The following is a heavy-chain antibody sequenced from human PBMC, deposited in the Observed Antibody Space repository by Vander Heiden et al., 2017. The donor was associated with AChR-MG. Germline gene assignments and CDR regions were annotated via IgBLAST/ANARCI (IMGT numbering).Heavy chain of an antibody. Sequence: EVQLVESGGGLVQPGGSLRLSCAASGFTFSSYWMHWVRQAPGKGLVWVSRINSDGSSTSYADAVKGRFTISRDNAKNTLYLQMNSLRAEDTAVYYCARPALTGNDAFDIWGQGTMVTVSS. CDR3: ARPALTGNDAFDI. CDR2: INSDGSST. J-gene: IGHJ3*02. CDR1: GFTFSSYW. V-gene: IGHV3-74*01. D-gene: IGHD7-27*01.